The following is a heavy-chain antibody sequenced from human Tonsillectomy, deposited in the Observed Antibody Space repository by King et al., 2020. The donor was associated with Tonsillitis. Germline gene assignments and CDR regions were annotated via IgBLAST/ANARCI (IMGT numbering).Heavy chain of an antibody. V-gene: IGHV3-7*01. CDR3: ASYYDSSGSSGFDY. D-gene: IGHD3-22*01. Sequence: VQLVESGGGLVQPGGALRLSCAASGFTFSTYWITWVRQAPGKGREWVANIKQDGSEKYYVDSVKGRFTISRDNAKKSLYLQMNSLRAEDTAVYYCASYYDSSGSSGFDYWGQGTLVTVSS. J-gene: IGHJ4*02. CDR1: GFTFSTYW. CDR2: IKQDGSEK.